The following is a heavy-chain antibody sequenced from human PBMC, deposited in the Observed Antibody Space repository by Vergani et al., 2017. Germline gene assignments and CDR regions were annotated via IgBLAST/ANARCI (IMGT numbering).Heavy chain of an antibody. CDR1: GGTFSSYA. J-gene: IGHJ5*02. Sequence: QVQLVQSGAEVKKPGSSVKVSCKASGGTFSSYAISWVRQAPGQGLEWMGGIIPIFGTANYAQKFQGRVTITADESTSTAYMELSSLRSDDTAVYYCARDPDILTGYLYPYNWFDPWGQGTLVTVSS. D-gene: IGHD3-9*01. CDR2: IIPIFGTA. V-gene: IGHV1-69*12. CDR3: ARDPDILTGYLYPYNWFDP.